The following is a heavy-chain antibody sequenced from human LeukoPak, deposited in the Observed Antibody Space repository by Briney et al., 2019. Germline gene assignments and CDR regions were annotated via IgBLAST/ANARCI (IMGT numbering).Heavy chain of an antibody. CDR3: ARHTDTAMVDYYFDY. CDR1: GGSISSYY. Sequence: SETVSLTCTVSGGSISSYYWSWIPQPPGKGLEWIGYIYYSGSTNYNPSLKSRVTISVDTSKNQFSLKLSSVTAADTAVYYCARHTDTAMVDYYFDYWGQGTLVTVSS. CDR2: IYYSGST. D-gene: IGHD5-18*01. V-gene: IGHV4-59*08. J-gene: IGHJ4*02.